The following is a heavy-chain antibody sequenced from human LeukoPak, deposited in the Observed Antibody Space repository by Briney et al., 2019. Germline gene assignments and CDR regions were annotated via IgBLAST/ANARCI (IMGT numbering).Heavy chain of an antibody. CDR2: ISGSGGST. CDR1: GFTFSSYA. Sequence: GGSLRLSCAASGFTFSSYAMSWVRQAPGKGLEWVSAISGSGGSTYYADSVKGRFTISRDNSKNTLYLQMNSLRAGDTAVYYCAKDRHYYGSGSYSSYWGQGTLVTVSS. CDR3: AKDRHYYGSGSYSSY. D-gene: IGHD3-10*01. J-gene: IGHJ4*02. V-gene: IGHV3-23*01.